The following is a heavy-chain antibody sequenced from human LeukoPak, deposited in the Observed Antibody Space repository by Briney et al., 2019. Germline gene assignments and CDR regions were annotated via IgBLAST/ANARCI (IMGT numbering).Heavy chain of an antibody. CDR1: GYTFTGYY. CDR3: ARYNGDLTGGFDY. D-gene: IGHD4-17*01. J-gene: IGHJ4*02. V-gene: IGHV1-46*01. Sequence: ASVKVSCKASGYTFTGYYMHWVRQAPGRGLEWMGIINPAGGSTGYAQKFQGRVTMTRDTSTSTVYMELSSLRSEDTAVYYCARYNGDLTGGFDYWGQGTLVTVSS. CDR2: INPAGGST.